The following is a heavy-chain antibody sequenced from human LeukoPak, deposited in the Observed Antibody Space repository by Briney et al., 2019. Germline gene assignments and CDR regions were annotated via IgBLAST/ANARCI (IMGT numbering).Heavy chain of an antibody. CDR2: ISAYNGNT. Sequence: GASVKVSCKASGYTFTSHGISWVRQALGQGLEWMGWISAYNGNTNYAQKLQGRVTMTTDTPTSTAYMELRSLRSDDTAVYYCARASSYYYYYYMDVWGKGTTVTVSS. CDR1: GYTFTSHG. V-gene: IGHV1-18*01. D-gene: IGHD6-6*01. CDR3: ARASSYYYYYYMDV. J-gene: IGHJ6*03.